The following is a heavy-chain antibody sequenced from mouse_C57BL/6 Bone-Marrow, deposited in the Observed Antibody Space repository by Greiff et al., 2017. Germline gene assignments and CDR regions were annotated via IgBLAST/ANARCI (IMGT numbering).Heavy chain of an antibody. V-gene: IGHV1-50*01. Sequence: VQLQQPGAELVKPGASVKLSCKASGYTFTSYWMQWVKQRPGQGLEWIGEIDPSDSYTNYNQKFKGKATLTVDTSSSTAYMQLSSLTSEDSAVYYCARGGLGRWVAYWGQETLVTVSA. CDR1: GYTFTSYW. CDR2: IDPSDSYT. J-gene: IGHJ3*01. D-gene: IGHD4-1*01. CDR3: ARGGLGRWVAY.